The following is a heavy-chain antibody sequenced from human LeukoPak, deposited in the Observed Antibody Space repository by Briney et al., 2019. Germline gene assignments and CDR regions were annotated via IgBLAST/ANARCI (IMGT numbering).Heavy chain of an antibody. CDR2: IYYSGST. D-gene: IGHD1-7*01. J-gene: IGHJ4*02. CDR3: ARDKGNWNYVSDY. CDR1: GGSISSSSYY. V-gene: IGHV4-39*07. Sequence: SETLSLTCTVSGGSISSSSYYWGWIRQPPGKGLEWIGSIYYSGSTYYNPSLKSRVTISVDTSKNQFSLKLSSVTAADTAVYYCARDKGNWNYVSDYWGQGRLVTVSS.